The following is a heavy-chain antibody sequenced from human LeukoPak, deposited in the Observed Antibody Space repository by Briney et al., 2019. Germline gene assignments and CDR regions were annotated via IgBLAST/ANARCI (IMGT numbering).Heavy chain of an antibody. J-gene: IGHJ4*02. Sequence: SETLSLTCTVSGGSISSSNYYWGWIRQPPGKGLEWIGSIYYSGSTYYNPSPKSRVTISVDTSKNQFSLKLSSVTAADTAVYYCARGWEVGYSYGYYFDYWGQGTLVTVSS. CDR1: GGSISSSNYY. D-gene: IGHD5-18*01. CDR2: IYYSGST. CDR3: ARGWEVGYSYGYYFDY. V-gene: IGHV4-39*01.